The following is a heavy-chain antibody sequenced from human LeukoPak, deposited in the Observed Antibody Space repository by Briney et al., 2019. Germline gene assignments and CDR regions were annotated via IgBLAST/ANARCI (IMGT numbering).Heavy chain of an antibody. CDR2: INPNSGGT. V-gene: IGHV1-2*04. CDR1: GYTFTGYY. CDR3: ARARPFDY. Sequence: ASVKVSCKASGYTFTGYYMHWVRQAPGQGLEWMGWINPNSGGTNYAQKFQGWVTMTRDTSISTAYMELNSLRAEDTAVYYCARARPFDYWGQGTLVTVSS. J-gene: IGHJ4*02.